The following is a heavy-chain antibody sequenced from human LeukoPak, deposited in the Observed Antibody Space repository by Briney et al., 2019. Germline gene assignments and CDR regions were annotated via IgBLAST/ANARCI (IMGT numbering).Heavy chain of an antibody. D-gene: IGHD2-2*02. Sequence: PSETLSLTCAVSGYSISSGYYWGWIRQPPGKGLEWIGSIYHSGSTYYNPSLKSRVTISVDTSKNQFSLKLCSVTAADTAVYYCARQGYCSSTSCYKGGGSYFDYWGQGTLVTVSS. J-gene: IGHJ4*02. CDR1: GYSISSGYY. CDR2: IYHSGST. V-gene: IGHV4-38-2*01. CDR3: ARQGYCSSTSCYKGGGSYFDY.